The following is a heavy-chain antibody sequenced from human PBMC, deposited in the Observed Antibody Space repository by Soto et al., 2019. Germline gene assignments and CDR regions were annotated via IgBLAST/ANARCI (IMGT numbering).Heavy chain of an antibody. D-gene: IGHD2-21*01. J-gene: IGHJ5*02. Sequence: PSETLSLTCSVSRAFINTGGFYYSWIRQPPGKGLEWLGYIFHSGSPLYTPSLRGRLTLSADTSRNQLSLHLTSVTAADTAVYYCVRGGIAGHWFDPWGQGILVTVS. V-gene: IGHV4-31*03. CDR1: RAFINTGGFY. CDR2: IFHSGSP. CDR3: VRGGIAGHWFDP.